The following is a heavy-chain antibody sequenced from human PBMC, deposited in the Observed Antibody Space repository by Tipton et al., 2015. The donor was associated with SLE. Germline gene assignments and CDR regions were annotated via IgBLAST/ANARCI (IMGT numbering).Heavy chain of an antibody. V-gene: IGHV4-30-4*01. J-gene: IGHJ4*02. Sequence: TLSLTCTVSGGSISSGDYYWSWIRQPPGKGLEWIGYIYYSGSTYYNPSLKSRVTISVDTSKNQFSLKLSSVTAADTAVYYCARVLVVVTALDYWGQGTLVTVSS. CDR2: IYYSGST. CDR1: GGSISSGDYY. D-gene: IGHD2-21*02. CDR3: ARVLVVVTALDY.